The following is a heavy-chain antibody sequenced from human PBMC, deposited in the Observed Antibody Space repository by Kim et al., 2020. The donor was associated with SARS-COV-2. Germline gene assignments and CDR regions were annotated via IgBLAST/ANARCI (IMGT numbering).Heavy chain of an antibody. Sequence: SETLSLTCTVSGGSISSYHWSWIRQPPGKGLEWIGYIYYSGRTNYNPSLKSRVTISVDTSKNQFSLKLSSVTAADTAVYYCARHRTPRITMIVVAPGGMDVWGQGTTVTVSS. CDR2: IYYSGRT. CDR3: ARHRTPRITMIVVAPGGMDV. D-gene: IGHD3-22*01. V-gene: IGHV4-59*08. CDR1: GGSISSYH. J-gene: IGHJ6*02.